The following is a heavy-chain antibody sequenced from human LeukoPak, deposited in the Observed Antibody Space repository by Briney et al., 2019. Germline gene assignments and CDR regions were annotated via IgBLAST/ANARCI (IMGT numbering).Heavy chain of an antibody. CDR2: IYYSGST. CDR1: GGSISSSSYY. J-gene: IGHJ4*02. D-gene: IGHD2-2*02. Sequence: SETLSLTCTVSGGSISSSSYYWGWIRQPPGKGLEWIGSIYYSGSTYYNPSLKSRVTISVDTSKNQFSLKLCSVTAADTAVYYCARHCSSTSCYTPDDYWGQGTLVTVSS. CDR3: ARHCSSTSCYTPDDY. V-gene: IGHV4-39*01.